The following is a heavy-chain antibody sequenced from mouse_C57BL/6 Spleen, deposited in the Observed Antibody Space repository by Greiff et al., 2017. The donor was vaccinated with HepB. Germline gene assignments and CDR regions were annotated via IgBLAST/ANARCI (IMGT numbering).Heavy chain of an antibody. CDR3: TRERLITTVVAHFDY. CDR1: GYTFTDYE. D-gene: IGHD1-1*01. Sequence: QVQLQQSGAELVRPGASVTLSCKASGYTFTDYEMHWVKQTPVPGLEWIGAIDPETGGTAYNQKFKGKAILTADKSSSTAYMGLRSLTSEDSAVYYCTRERLITTVVAHFDYWGQGTTLTVSS. V-gene: IGHV1-15*01. J-gene: IGHJ2*01. CDR2: IDPETGGT.